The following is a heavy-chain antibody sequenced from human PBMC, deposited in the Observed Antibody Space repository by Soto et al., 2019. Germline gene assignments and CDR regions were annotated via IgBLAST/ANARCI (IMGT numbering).Heavy chain of an antibody. J-gene: IGHJ4*02. CDR3: ARARAAADPPSFDY. CDR1: GFTFSSHD. D-gene: IGHD6-13*01. V-gene: IGHV3-13*01. Sequence: PGGSLRLSCAASGFTFSSHDMHWVRQATGKGLEWVSAIGTAGDTYYPGSVKGRFTISRENAKNSLYLQMNSLRAGDTAVYYCARARAAADPPSFDYWGQGTLVTVSS. CDR2: IGTAGDT.